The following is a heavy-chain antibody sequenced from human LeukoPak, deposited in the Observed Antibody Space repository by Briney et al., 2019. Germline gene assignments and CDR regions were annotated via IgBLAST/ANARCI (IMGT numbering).Heavy chain of an antibody. CDR3: ARDYYGSGSPYRDAFDI. CDR2: ISSSSSYM. D-gene: IGHD3-10*01. J-gene: IGHJ3*02. Sequence: PGGSLRLSCAASGFTFSSYSMNWVRQAPGKGLEWVSSISSSSSYMYYADSVKGRFTISRDNAKNSLYLQMNSLRAEDTAVYYCARDYYGSGSPYRDAFDIWGQGTMVTVSS. V-gene: IGHV3-21*01. CDR1: GFTFSSYS.